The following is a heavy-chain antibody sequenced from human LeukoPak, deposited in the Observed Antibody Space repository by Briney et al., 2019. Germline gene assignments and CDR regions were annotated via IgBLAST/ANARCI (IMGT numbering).Heavy chain of an antibody. CDR3: ARDLCSSTSCQEIHYYYGMDV. D-gene: IGHD2-2*01. V-gene: IGHV1-46*01. J-gene: IGHJ6*02. CDR2: INPSGGST. Sequence: ASVKVSCKASGYTFTGYYMHWVRQAPGQGLEWMGIINPSGGSTSYAQKFQGRVTMTRDTSTSTVYMELSSLRSEDTAVYYCARDLCSSTSCQEIHYYYGMDVWGQGTTVTVSS. CDR1: GYTFTGYY.